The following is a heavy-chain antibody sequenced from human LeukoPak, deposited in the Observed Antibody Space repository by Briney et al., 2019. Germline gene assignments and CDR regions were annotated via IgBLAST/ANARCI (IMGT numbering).Heavy chain of an antibody. V-gene: IGHV1-2*02. J-gene: IGHJ5*02. CDR3: ARDARALTKYSSSENWFDP. CDR1: GYTFTGYY. CDR2: INPNSGGT. Sequence: ASVKVSCKASGYTFTGYYMHWVRQAPGQGLEWMGWINPNSGGTNYAQKFQGRVTMTRDTSISTAHMELSRLRSDDTAVYYCARDARALTKYSSSENWFDPWGQGTLVTVSS. D-gene: IGHD6-13*01.